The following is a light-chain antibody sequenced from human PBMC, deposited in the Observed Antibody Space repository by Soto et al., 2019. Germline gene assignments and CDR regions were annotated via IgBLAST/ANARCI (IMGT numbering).Light chain of an antibody. CDR2: TVS. Sequence: DFVTNQSPVSLSVTPGEPASISCRSSQSLLDIDDGITYLDWFLQKPGQSPQLLIYTVSYRASGVPDRFSGSGSGTDFTLKISRVEAEDVGVYYCMQRIRFPLTFGGGTKVDIK. J-gene: IGKJ4*01. CDR1: QSLLDIDDGITY. V-gene: IGKV2-40*01. CDR3: MQRIRFPLT.